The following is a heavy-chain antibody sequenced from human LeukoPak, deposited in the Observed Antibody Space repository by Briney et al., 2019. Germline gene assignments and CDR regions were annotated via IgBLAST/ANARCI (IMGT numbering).Heavy chain of an antibody. D-gene: IGHD2-8*01. CDR1: GGSISSYY. CDR3: ARDQSQNGRFDY. V-gene: IGHV4-59*01. CDR2: IYYSGST. Sequence: SETLSPTCTVSGGSISSYYWSWTRQPPGKGLEWIGYIYYSGSTNYNPSLKSRVTISVDTSKNQFSLKLSSVTAADTAVYYCARDQSQNGRFDYWGQGTLVTVSS. J-gene: IGHJ4*02.